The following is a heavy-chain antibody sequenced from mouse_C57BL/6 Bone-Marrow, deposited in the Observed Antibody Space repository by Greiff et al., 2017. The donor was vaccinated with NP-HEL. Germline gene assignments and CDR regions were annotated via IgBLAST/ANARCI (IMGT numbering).Heavy chain of an antibody. CDR1: GYTFTSYW. CDR3: ARPDYSGAYSPFDY. CDR2: IYPGSGST. V-gene: IGHV1-55*01. Sequence: QVQLQQPGAELVKPGASVKMSCKASGYTFTSYWITWVKQRPGQGLEWIGDIYPGSGSTNYNEKFKSKATLTVDKSSSTAYMQLSSLTSEDSAVYYCARPDYSGAYSPFDYWGQGTTLTVSS. J-gene: IGHJ2*01. D-gene: IGHD2-13*01.